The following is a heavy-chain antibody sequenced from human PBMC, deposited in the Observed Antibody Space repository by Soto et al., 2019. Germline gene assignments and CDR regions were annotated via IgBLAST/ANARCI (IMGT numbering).Heavy chain of an antibody. CDR1: GFTLSTYW. Sequence: PGGSLRLSCAASGFTLSTYWMHWVRQVPGNGLVWVSRISSGGTYTNYADSVKGRFTISRDSARNTLFLQMNYLTGEDTAVYYCARTFVDGMAGFGPWGQGTLVTVSS. D-gene: IGHD2-15*01. CDR2: ISSGGTYT. J-gene: IGHJ5*02. V-gene: IGHV3-74*01. CDR3: ARTFVDGMAGFGP.